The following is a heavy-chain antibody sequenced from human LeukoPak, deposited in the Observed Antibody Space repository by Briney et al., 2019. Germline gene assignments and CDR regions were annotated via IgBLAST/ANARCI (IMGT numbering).Heavy chain of an antibody. CDR2: IYYTGT. CDR3: ASRKLGNDY. Sequence: SETLSLTCTVSGGSVTDYYWSWIRQSPGKGLEWIGYIYYTGTSYNLSLKSRVTISADTSKNQFSLKLISVTAADTAVYYCASRKLGNDYWGQGTLVTVSS. CDR1: GGSVTDYY. V-gene: IGHV4-59*02. D-gene: IGHD7-27*01. J-gene: IGHJ4*02.